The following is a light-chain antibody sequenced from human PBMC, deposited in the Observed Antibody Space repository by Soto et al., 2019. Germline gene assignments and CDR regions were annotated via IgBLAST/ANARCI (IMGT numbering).Light chain of an antibody. CDR1: QSVSGN. V-gene: IGKV3-15*01. CDR2: GAS. J-gene: IGKJ4*01. CDR3: QQYNNWPPLT. Sequence: EIVMTQSPATLSVSPGERATLSYRASQSVSGNLAWYQQRPGQAPRLLIYGASTRATGIPARFSGSGSGTEFTLTISSLQSEDFAVYYCQQYNNWPPLTFGGGTKVEIK.